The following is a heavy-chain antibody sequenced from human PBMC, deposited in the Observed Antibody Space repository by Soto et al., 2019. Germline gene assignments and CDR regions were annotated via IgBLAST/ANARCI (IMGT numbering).Heavy chain of an antibody. D-gene: IGHD2-2*03. Sequence: GPSVKVSCKASAYTFTDYYMHWVRQAPGQGLEWMGWINPKSGGTNYAQKFQGRVTMTRDTSISTAYMELSGLRSDDTAVLYCARGGFCDSTSCSAGYFYGMDVWGQGITVTVSS. V-gene: IGHV1-2*02. CDR1: AYTFTDYY. J-gene: IGHJ6*02. CDR2: INPKSGGT. CDR3: ARGGFCDSTSCSAGYFYGMDV.